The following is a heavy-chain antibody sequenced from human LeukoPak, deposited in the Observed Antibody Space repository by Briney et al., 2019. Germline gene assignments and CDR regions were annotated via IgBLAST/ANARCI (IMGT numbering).Heavy chain of an antibody. CDR2: ISGSGGST. D-gene: IGHD6-19*01. J-gene: IGHJ4*02. CDR3: AKGSGRLDY. V-gene: IGHV3-23*01. CDR1: GFTFSSFA. Sequence: GGSLRLSCAASGFTFSSFALSWVRQAPGKGLEWVSSISGSGGSTSYADSVKGRFTISRDISTNTLYLQMNSLRAEDTAVYYCAKGSGRLDYWGQGTLVTVSS.